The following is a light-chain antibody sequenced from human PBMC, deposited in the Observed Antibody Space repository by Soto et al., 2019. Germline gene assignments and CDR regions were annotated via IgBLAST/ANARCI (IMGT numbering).Light chain of an antibody. CDR1: QSVRSSH. Sequence: EIVLTQSPGTLSLSPGERATLSCRASQSVRSSHLAWYQQKPGQAPRLLIYGASIRATGIPDRFGGSGSGTDFTLTISRLEPEDFAVYYCHQYGDSPLFGPGTKVDIK. CDR3: HQYGDSPL. V-gene: IGKV3-20*01. CDR2: GAS. J-gene: IGKJ3*01.